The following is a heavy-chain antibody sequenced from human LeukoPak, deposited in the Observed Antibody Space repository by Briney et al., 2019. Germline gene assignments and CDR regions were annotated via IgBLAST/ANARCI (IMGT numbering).Heavy chain of an antibody. CDR1: VFTLNGYW. Sequence: PGGSLRLSCAASVFTLNGYWMHWVRQAPGEGLVWVSRIDPDGSTTNYAESVKGRFTTSRDNAKNTMYLQMNSLRAEDTALYYCTRVQAGRSGLMDVWGRGTTVTVSS. CDR3: TRVQAGRSGLMDV. J-gene: IGHJ6*02. V-gene: IGHV3-74*01. D-gene: IGHD2-8*02. CDR2: IDPDGSTT.